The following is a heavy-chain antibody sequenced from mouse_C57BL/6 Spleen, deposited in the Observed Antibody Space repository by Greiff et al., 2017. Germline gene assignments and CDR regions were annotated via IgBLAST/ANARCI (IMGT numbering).Heavy chain of an antibody. D-gene: IGHD2-10*01. CDR1: GYSFTGYY. J-gene: IGHJ3*01. Sequence: VQLKESGPELVKPGASVKISCKASGYSFTGYYMNWVKQSPEKSLEWIGEINPSTGGTTYNQKFKAKATLTVDKSSITAYMQLKSLTSEDSAVYYCSRPYYASGWFAYWGQGTLVTVSA. V-gene: IGHV1-42*01. CDR2: INPSTGGT. CDR3: SRPYYASGWFAY.